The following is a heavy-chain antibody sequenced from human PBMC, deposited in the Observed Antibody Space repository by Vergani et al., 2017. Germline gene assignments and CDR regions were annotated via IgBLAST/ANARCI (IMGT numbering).Heavy chain of an antibody. CDR2: IYYSGST. CDR3: ARRSEEYDFWSGSAGYYYYMDV. D-gene: IGHD3-3*01. V-gene: IGHV4-59*01. Sequence: QLQLQESGSGLVKPSQTLSLTCTVSGGSISSYYWSWIRQPPGKGLEWIGYIYYSGSTNYNPSLKSRVTISVDTSKNQFSLKLSSVTAADTAVYYCARRSEEYDFWSGSAGYYYYMDVWGKGTTVTVSS. CDR1: GGSISSYY. J-gene: IGHJ6*03.